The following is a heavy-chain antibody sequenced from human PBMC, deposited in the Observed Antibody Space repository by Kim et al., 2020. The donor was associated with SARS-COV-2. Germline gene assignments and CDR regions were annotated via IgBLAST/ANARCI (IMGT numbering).Heavy chain of an antibody. J-gene: IGHJ2*01. Sequence: GRLTRSRDNSKNSLYLQMNSLRAEDTAVYYCARAGHGVQGNWNDGWYFDLWGRGTLVTVSS. CDR3: ARAGHGVQGNWNDGWYFDL. D-gene: IGHD1-1*01. V-gene: IGHV3-11*05.